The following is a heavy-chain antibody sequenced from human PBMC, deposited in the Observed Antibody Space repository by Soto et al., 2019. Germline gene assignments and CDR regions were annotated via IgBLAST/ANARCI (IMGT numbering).Heavy chain of an antibody. D-gene: IGHD1-7*01. CDR2: ISGSGGST. Sequence: EVQLLESGGGLVQPGGSLRLSCAASGFTFSSYAMRWVRQAPGKGLEWVSAISGSGGSTYYADSVKGRFTISRDNSKNTQYLQMNSLRAEDTAVYYCAKVMLELSGVMDVWGQGTTVTVSS. V-gene: IGHV3-23*01. CDR3: AKVMLELSGVMDV. J-gene: IGHJ6*02. CDR1: GFTFSSYA.